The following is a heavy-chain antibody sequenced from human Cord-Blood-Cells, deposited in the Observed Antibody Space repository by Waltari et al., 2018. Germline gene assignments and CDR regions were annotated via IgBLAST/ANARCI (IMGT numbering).Heavy chain of an antibody. J-gene: IGHJ4*02. CDR1: GYTFTGHH. CDR2: INPNSGGT. V-gene: IGHV1-2*02. CDR3: ASSDWGSPFDY. D-gene: IGHD7-27*01. Sequence: QVQLVPSGAEEKKPGAPVNVSFKASGYTFTGHHLPWRRQAPGQGLEWMGWINPNSGGTNYAQKFQGRVTMTRDTSISTAYMELSRLRSDDTAVYYCASSDWGSPFDYWGQGTLVTVSS.